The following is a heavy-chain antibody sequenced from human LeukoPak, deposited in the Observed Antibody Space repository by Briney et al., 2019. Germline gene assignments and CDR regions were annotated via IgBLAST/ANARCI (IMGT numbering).Heavy chain of an antibody. CDR2: ISGSGGST. Sequence: GGSLRLSCATSGFTFSNYAMTWVRQAPGKGLEWVSAISGSGGSTYYADSVKGRFTVSRDNSKNTLYLQMNGLRAEDTAVYYCAKDEEDKVTPDLRYWGQGTLVTVSS. D-gene: IGHD4-23*01. CDR3: AKDEEDKVTPDLRY. V-gene: IGHV3-23*01. J-gene: IGHJ4*02. CDR1: GFTFSNYA.